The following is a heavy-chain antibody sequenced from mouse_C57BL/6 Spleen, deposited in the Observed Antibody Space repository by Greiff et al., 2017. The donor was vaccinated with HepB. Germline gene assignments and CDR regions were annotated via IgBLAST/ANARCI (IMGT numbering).Heavy chain of an antibody. CDR1: GYTFTSYW. CDR2: IDPSDSYT. V-gene: IGHV1-50*01. CDR3: ARGDYSNYGGFAY. J-gene: IGHJ3*01. Sequence: VQLQQPGAELVKPGASVKLSCKASGYTFTSYWMQWVKQRPGQGLEWIGEIDPSDSYTNYNQKFKGKATWTVDTSSSTAYMQLSSLTSEDSAVYYCARGDYSNYGGFAYWGQGTLVTVSA. D-gene: IGHD2-5*01.